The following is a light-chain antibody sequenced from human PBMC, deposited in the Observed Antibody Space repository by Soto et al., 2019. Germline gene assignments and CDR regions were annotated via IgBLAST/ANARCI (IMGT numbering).Light chain of an antibody. Sequence: EIVMTQSPAALSVSPGERATLSCRASQSVSSNLAWYQQKPGQAPRLLIYGASTRATGIPARFSGSRSGTEFTLTFSSLQSEDFAVYYCQQYNNWPPWTFGQGTKV. V-gene: IGKV3-15*01. CDR3: QQYNNWPPWT. CDR1: QSVSSN. J-gene: IGKJ1*01. CDR2: GAS.